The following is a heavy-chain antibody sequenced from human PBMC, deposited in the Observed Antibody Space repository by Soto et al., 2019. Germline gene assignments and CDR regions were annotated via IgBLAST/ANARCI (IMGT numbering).Heavy chain of an antibody. CDR2: IKQDGSEK. J-gene: IGHJ4*02. CDR3: ARAAKPNSSPPYGY. D-gene: IGHD6-13*01. Sequence: GGSLRLSCAASGFTFSSYWMSWVRQAPGKGLEWVANIKQDGSEKYYVDSVKGRFTISRDNAKNSLYLQMNSLRAEDTAVYYCARAAKPNSSPPYGYWGQGTLVTVSS. CDR1: GFTFSSYW. V-gene: IGHV3-7*04.